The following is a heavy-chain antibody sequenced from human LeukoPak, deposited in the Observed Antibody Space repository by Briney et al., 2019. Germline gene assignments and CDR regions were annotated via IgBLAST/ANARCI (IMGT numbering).Heavy chain of an antibody. D-gene: IGHD1-1*01. J-gene: IGHJ3*02. V-gene: IGHV2-5*01. CDR2: IYWSDDK. Sequence: SGPTLVNPTQTLTLTCTFSGFSLSTSGVGVGWIRQPPGKALEWLALIYWSDDKRYSPSLKIRLTITKDTSKNQVVLTMTNMDPVDTATYYCAHRHWNDPSDAFDIWGQGTMVTVSS. CDR3: AHRHWNDPSDAFDI. CDR1: GFSLSTSGVG.